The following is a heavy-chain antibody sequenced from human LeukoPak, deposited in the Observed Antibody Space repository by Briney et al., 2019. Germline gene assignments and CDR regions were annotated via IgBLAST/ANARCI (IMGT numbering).Heavy chain of an antibody. V-gene: IGHV1-18*01. Sequence: ASVKVSCKASGYTFTTYGISWVRQAPGQGLEWMGWISVYNGNTNYAQKLQGRVTMTTDTSTSTAYMELRSLRSDDTAVYYCAREVMAKRRAFDIWGQGTVVTVSS. CDR3: AREVMAKRRAFDI. CDR1: GYTFTTYG. D-gene: IGHD2-8*01. J-gene: IGHJ3*02. CDR2: ISVYNGNT.